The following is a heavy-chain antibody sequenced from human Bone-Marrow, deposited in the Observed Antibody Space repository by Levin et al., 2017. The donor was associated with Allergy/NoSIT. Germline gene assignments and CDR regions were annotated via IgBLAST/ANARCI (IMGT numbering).Heavy chain of an antibody. V-gene: IGHV4-59*12. CDR3: ARARDNFGYLPLDQ. CDR1: GGSMSRYY. Sequence: NTSETLSLTCSVSGGSMSRYYWSWIRQSPERGLEWLGYIYSNGDASYNPSLEGRVTISLDTPRNQISLRLRSVTAADTALYYCARARDNFGYLPLDQWGQGTLVIVSS. D-gene: IGHD5-18*01. J-gene: IGHJ4*02. CDR2: IYSNGDA.